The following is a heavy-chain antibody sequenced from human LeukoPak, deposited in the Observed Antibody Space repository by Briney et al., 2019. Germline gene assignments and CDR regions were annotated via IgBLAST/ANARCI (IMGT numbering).Heavy chain of an antibody. V-gene: IGHV4-39*07. Sequence: PSETLSLTCTVSGGSISSSSYYWGWIRQPPGKGLEWIGEINHSGSTNYNPSLKSRVTISVDTSKNQFSLKLSSVTAADTAVYYCARGLYDSSGYYYEDWGQGTLVTVSS. CDR3: ARGLYDSSGYYYED. J-gene: IGHJ4*02. CDR1: GGSISSSSYY. D-gene: IGHD3-22*01. CDR2: INHSGST.